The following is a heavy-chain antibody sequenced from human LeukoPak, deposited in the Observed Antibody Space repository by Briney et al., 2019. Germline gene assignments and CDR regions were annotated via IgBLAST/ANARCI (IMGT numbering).Heavy chain of an antibody. D-gene: IGHD3-22*01. Sequence: GGSLRLSCAASGFTFSSYGMHWVRQAPGKGLEWVAVISYDGSNKYYADSVKGRFTISRDNSKNTLYLQMNSLRAEDTAVYYCAKDLATYYYDSSGYCHPSPVDYWGQGTLVTVSS. V-gene: IGHV3-30*18. CDR1: GFTFSSYG. J-gene: IGHJ4*02. CDR3: AKDLATYYYDSSGYCHPSPVDY. CDR2: ISYDGSNK.